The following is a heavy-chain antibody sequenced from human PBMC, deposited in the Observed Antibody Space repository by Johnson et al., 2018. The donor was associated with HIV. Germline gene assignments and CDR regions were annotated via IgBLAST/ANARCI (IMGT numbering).Heavy chain of an antibody. D-gene: IGHD1-26*01. CDR2: IRYDGSNK. CDR1: GFTFSSYG. CDR3: ARGSYDGDAFDI. J-gene: IGHJ3*02. Sequence: QVQLVESGGGLVQPGGSLRLSCAASGFTFSSYGMHWVRQAPGKGLEWVSFIRYDGSNKYYADSVKGRFTISRENAKNSLYLQLNSLRAGDTALNYCARGSYDGDAFDIWGQGTIVTVSS. V-gene: IGHV3-30*02.